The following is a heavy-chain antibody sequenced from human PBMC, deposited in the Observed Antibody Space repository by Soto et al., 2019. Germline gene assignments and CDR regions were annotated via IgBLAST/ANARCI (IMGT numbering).Heavy chain of an antibody. D-gene: IGHD1-26*01. CDR3: AKGSDSGNYIFLDS. V-gene: IGHV3-23*01. CDR2: ISGSDTGT. CDR1: GFTFSIYA. Sequence: EVQLLESGGGLVQPGRSLRLSCAASGFTFSIYAMTWVRQAPGKGLEWVSGISGSDTGTYYADSVKGRFTISRDNSKNTLYLQRNSLRAEDTAVYYCAKGSDSGNYIFLDSWGQGTLVTVSS. J-gene: IGHJ4*02.